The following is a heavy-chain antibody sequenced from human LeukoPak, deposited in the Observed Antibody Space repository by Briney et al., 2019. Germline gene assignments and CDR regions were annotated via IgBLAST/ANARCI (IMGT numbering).Heavy chain of an antibody. V-gene: IGHV3-11*04. Sequence: LSLTCAVQGGSLSDYYWSWIRQAPGKGLEWVSYISSSGSTIYYADSVKGRFTISRDNAKNSLYLQMNSLRAEDTAVYYCARALFSYGMDVWGQGTTVTVSS. CDR2: ISSSGSTI. J-gene: IGHJ6*02. CDR1: GGSLSDYY. CDR3: ARALFSYGMDV.